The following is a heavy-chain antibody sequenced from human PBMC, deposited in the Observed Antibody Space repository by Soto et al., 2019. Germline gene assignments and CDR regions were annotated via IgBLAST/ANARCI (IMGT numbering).Heavy chain of an antibody. J-gene: IGHJ4*02. CDR1: GFTFSSYG. D-gene: IGHD6-19*01. V-gene: IGHV3-30*18. Sequence: QVQLVESGGGVVQPGRSLRLSCAASGFTFSSYGMHWVRQAPGKGLEWVAVISYDGSNKYYADSVKGRFTISRDNSKNTLYLQMNSLRAEDTAVYYCAKDKIAVASLTLDYWGQGTLVTVSS. CDR3: AKDKIAVASLTLDY. CDR2: ISYDGSNK.